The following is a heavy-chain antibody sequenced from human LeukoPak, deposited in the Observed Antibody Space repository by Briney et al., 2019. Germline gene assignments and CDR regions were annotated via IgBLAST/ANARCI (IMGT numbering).Heavy chain of an antibody. J-gene: IGHJ3*02. CDR2: IYYSGGT. V-gene: IGHV4-59*08. CDR3: ARHVTISGPYDASDI. CDR1: GGSISSYY. D-gene: IGHD5-24*01. Sequence: PSETLSLTCTVSGGSISSYYWSWIRQPPGKGLEWIGYIYYSGGTDYNPSLKSRATISVDTSKNQFSLKLRSVTAADTAVYYCARHVTISGPYDASDIWGQGTMITVSP.